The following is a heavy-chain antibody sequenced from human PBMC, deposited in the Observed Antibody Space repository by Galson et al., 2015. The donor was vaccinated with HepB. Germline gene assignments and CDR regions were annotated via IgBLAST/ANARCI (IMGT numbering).Heavy chain of an antibody. Sequence: SVKVSCKASGYTFTSYDINWVRQATGQGLEWMGWMNPNSGNTGYAQKFQGRVTMTRNTSISTAYMELSSLRSEDTAVYYCARGGYCSGGSCCPRWFDPWGQGTLVTVSS. V-gene: IGHV1-8*01. CDR3: ARGGYCSGGSCCPRWFDP. CDR1: GYTFTSYD. J-gene: IGHJ5*02. D-gene: IGHD2-15*01. CDR2: MNPNSGNT.